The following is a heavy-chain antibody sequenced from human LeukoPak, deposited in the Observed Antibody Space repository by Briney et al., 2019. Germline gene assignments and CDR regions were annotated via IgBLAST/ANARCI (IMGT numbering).Heavy chain of an antibody. Sequence: PSETLSLTCTVSGGSISGYYWNWMRQLPAKGPEWIGYIYYSGSTHYNPSLKSRVTISVDTSKNQFSLKLSSVTAADTAVYYCARDPGLXEXXXPTGXFDYWGXGTLVTVS. V-gene: IGHV4-59*01. CDR3: ARDPGLXEXXXPTGXFDY. D-gene: IGHD3-10*01. J-gene: IGHJ4*02. CDR2: IYYSGST. CDR1: GGSISGYY.